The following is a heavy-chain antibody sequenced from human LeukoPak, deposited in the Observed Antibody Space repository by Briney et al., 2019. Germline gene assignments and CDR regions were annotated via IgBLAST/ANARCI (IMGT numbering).Heavy chain of an antibody. CDR2: IYPGDSDT. Sequence: ASVKVSCKASGYTFTDYYIHWVRQMPGKGLEWMGIIYPGDSDTRYSPSFQGQVTISADKSISTAYLQWSSLKASDTAMYYCARRFGGYCSGGSCYSPYSFDHWGQGTLVTVSS. V-gene: IGHV5-51*01. CDR1: GYTFTDYY. J-gene: IGHJ4*02. D-gene: IGHD2-15*01. CDR3: ARRFGGYCSGGSCYSPYSFDH.